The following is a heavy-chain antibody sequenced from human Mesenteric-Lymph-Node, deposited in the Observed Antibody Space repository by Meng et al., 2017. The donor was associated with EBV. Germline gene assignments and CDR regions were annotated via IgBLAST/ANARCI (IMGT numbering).Heavy chain of an antibody. Sequence: QVSPVQSAAEVKKPWVSVKVSCSASGYTFTNYGINWVRQAPGQGLEWMGWISTYSGNTDYAQKFQGRVTMTTDTSTNTAYMELRSLRSDDTAVFYCVREAGGGTFNWFDPWGQGTLVTVSS. J-gene: IGHJ5*02. CDR3: VREAGGGTFNWFDP. V-gene: IGHV1-18*01. D-gene: IGHD6-13*01. CDR2: ISTYSGNT. CDR1: GYTFTNYG.